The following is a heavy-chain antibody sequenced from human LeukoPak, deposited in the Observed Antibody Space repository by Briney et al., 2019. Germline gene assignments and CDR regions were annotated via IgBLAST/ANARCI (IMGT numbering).Heavy chain of an antibody. V-gene: IGHV1-69*05. CDR3: AREQVDTAMVTDY. D-gene: IGHD5-18*01. J-gene: IGHJ4*02. CDR1: GGTFSSYA. CDR2: IIPIFGTA. Sequence: SVKVSCKASGGTFSSYAISWVRQAPGQGLEWMGRIIPIFGTANYAQKFQGRVTITTDESTSTAYMELSSLRSEDTAVYYCAREQVDTAMVTDYWGQETLVTVSS.